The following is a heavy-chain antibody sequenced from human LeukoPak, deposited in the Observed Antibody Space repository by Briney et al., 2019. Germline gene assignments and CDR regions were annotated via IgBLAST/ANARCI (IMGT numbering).Heavy chain of an antibody. CDR3: AMGAIVATIDY. Sequence: SGGSLRLSCTTSGFTFGDYAMSWVRQAPGKGLEWVSLIYSGSSTYYADSVKGRFTISRDKSKNTLYLQMSSLRVEDTAVYYCAMGAIVATIDYWGQGTLVTVSS. J-gene: IGHJ4*02. V-gene: IGHV3-66*01. D-gene: IGHD5-12*01. CDR1: GFTFGDYA. CDR2: IYSGSST.